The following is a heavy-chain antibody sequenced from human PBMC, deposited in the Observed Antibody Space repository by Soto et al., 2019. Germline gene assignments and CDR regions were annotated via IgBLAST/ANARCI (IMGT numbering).Heavy chain of an antibody. CDR1: GYTLTELS. CDR2: FDPEDGET. Sequence: ASVKVSCKVSGYTLTELSMHWVRQAPGKGLEWMGGFDPEDGETIYAQKFQGRVTMTEDTSTDPAYMELSSLRSEDTAVYYCATFVNTIQLWSRVFDYWGQGTLVTVSS. J-gene: IGHJ4*02. CDR3: ATFVNTIQLWSRVFDY. D-gene: IGHD5-18*01. V-gene: IGHV1-24*01.